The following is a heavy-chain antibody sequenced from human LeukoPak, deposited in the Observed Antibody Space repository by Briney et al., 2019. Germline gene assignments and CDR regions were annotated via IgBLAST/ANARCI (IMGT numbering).Heavy chain of an antibody. V-gene: IGHV3-7*03. J-gene: IGHJ6*04. Sequence: GGCLRLSWAASGLTVSGNGMGGFRQAPGKGWSGLGNIKQEGSEKYYVDSVEGRFSNSRDNAKSSLYLHMNSLRAEDTAVYYCARAQRITMVRGVNYYGMDVWGKGTTVTVSS. CDR2: IKQEGSEK. CDR3: ARAQRITMVRGVNYYGMDV. CDR1: GLTVSGNG. D-gene: IGHD3-10*01.